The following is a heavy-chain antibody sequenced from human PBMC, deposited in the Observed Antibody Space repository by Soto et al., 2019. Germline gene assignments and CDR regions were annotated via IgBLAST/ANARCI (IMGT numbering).Heavy chain of an antibody. D-gene: IGHD3-10*01. V-gene: IGHV3-15*01. J-gene: IGHJ4*02. Sequence: RLSCVASAITFSKAWMSWVRQAPGKGLEWVGRIKSRSDGGTTDYAAPVKGRFSISRDDSKNTMYLQMKSLKIEDTAVYYCTTDWSLSPWFGELSTGGYWGRGTLVTVSS. CDR1: AITFSKAW. CDR3: TTDWSLSPWFGELSTGGY. CDR2: IKSRSDGGTT.